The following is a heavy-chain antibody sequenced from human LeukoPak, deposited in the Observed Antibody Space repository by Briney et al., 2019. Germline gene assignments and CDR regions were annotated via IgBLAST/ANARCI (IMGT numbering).Heavy chain of an antibody. CDR3: AKVFPDYDILTGPGDY. V-gene: IGHV3-53*05. CDR1: GFTVSSNY. Sequence: GGSLRLSCAASGFTVSSNYMSWVRQAPGKGLEWVSVIYSGGSTYYADSVKGRFTISRDNSKNTLYLQMNSLGAEDTAIYYCAKVFPDYDILTGPGDYWGQGTLVTVSS. D-gene: IGHD3-9*01. J-gene: IGHJ4*02. CDR2: IYSGGST.